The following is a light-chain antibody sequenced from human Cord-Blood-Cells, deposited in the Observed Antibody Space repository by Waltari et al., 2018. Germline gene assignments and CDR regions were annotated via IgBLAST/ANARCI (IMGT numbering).Light chain of an antibody. J-gene: IGKJ5*01. Sequence: AIRMTQSPFSLSASVGDRVTITCWASQGISSYLAWYQQKPAKAPKLFIYYASSLQSGVTSRFSGSGSGTDYTLTISSLQPEDFATYYCQQYYSTPITFGQGTRLEIK. CDR2: YAS. CDR1: QGISSY. V-gene: IGKV1D-43*01. CDR3: QQYYSTPIT.